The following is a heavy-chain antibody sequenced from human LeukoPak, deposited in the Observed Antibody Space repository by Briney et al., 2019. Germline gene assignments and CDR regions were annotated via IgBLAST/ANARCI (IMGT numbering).Heavy chain of an antibody. V-gene: IGHV1-18*01. J-gene: IGHJ6*03. CDR2: ISAYNDNT. CDR1: GYTFTSYG. Sequence: ASVKVFCKASGYTFTSYGISWVRQAPGQGLEWMGWISAYNDNTNYAQKLEGRVTMTTDTSTSTAYMELRSLRSDDTAVYYCARDPPVAARPPYYYYYYMDVWGKGTTVTVSS. CDR3: ARDPPVAARPPYYYYYYMDV. D-gene: IGHD6-6*01.